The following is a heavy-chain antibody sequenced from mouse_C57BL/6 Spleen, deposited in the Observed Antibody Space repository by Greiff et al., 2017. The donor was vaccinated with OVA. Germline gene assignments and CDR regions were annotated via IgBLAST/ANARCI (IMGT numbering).Heavy chain of an antibody. CDR1: GFTFSSYG. V-gene: IGHV5-6*01. CDR2: ISSGGSYT. Sequence: EVHLVESGGDLVKPGGSLKLSCAASGFTFSSYGMSWVRPTPDKRLEWVATISSGGSYTYYPDSVKGRFTISRDNAKNTLYLQRSSLKSEDTAMYYCARQTTVVPYYFDYWGQGTTLTVSS. D-gene: IGHD1-1*01. CDR3: ARQTTVVPYYFDY. J-gene: IGHJ2*01.